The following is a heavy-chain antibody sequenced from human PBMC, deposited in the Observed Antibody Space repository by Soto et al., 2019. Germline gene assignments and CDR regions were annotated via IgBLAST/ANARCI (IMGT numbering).Heavy chain of an antibody. CDR1: GGSFSGYY. V-gene: IGHV4-34*01. D-gene: IGHD6-19*01. CDR2: INHSGST. CDR3: ARGDSSGANWFDP. J-gene: IGHJ5*02. Sequence: SETLSLTCAVYGGSFSGYYWSWIRQPPGKGLEWIGEINHSGSTNYNPSLKSRVTISVDTSKNQFSLKLSSVTAADTAVYYCARGDSSGANWFDPCGQGTLVTVSS.